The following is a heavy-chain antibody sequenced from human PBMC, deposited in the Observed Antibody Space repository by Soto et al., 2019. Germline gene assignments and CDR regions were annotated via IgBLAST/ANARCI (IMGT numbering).Heavy chain of an antibody. V-gene: IGHV3-11*01. D-gene: IGHD6-13*01. CDR3: ARNSEHFDF. CDR2: ISSSGRTI. CDR1: GFTFSDYY. J-gene: IGHJ4*02. Sequence: PGGSLRLSCAASGFTFSDYYMSRIRQAPGKGLEWVSYISSSGRTIYYADSVKGRFTISRDNTKNSLYLQVNSLRAEDTAVYYCARNSEHFDFWGQGTLVTVSS.